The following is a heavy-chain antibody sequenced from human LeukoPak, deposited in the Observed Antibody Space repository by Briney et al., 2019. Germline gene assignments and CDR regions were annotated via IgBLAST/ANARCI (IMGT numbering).Heavy chain of an antibody. CDR3: ARSGSYAPLDY. D-gene: IGHD1-26*01. V-gene: IGHV3-23*01. CDR2: ISGRDGRT. CDR1: GFTFSSYA. Sequence: GGSLRLSCAASGFTFSSYAMSWVRQAPGKGLEWVSAISGRDGRTYYIDSVKGRFTISRDNSKNTLYLQMNSLRAEDTAVYFCARSGSYAPLDYWGQGTLVTVSS. J-gene: IGHJ4*02.